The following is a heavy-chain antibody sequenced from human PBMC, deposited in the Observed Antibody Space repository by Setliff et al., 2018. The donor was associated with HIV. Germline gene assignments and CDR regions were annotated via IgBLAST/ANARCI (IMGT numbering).Heavy chain of an antibody. Sequence: PGGSLRLSCAASGFSFASAWMNWVRRAPGKGLEWVACIREEAHGGETEYAAALRGRFTISRDDSKNTLYLQMNSLKTDDTAVYYCTRFSEWSEDYWGQGTLVTVSS. CDR1: GFSFASAW. D-gene: IGHD3-3*01. V-gene: IGHV3-15*01. J-gene: IGHJ4*02. CDR3: TRFSEWSEDY. CDR2: IREEAHGGET.